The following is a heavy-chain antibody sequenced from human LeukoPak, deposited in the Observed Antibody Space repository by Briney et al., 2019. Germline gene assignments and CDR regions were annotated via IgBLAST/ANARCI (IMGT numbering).Heavy chain of an antibody. D-gene: IGHD6-13*01. Sequence: GGSLRLSCGASGFIFSHYWMSWVRQAPGKGLVWVSRINTDGSSTSYADSVKGRFTISRDNAKNTLYVQMNSLRAEDTAVYYCARMNSYSSSWYDFDYWGQGTLVTVSS. CDR2: INTDGSST. CDR3: ARMNSYSSSWYDFDY. CDR1: GFIFSHYW. V-gene: IGHV3-74*01. J-gene: IGHJ4*02.